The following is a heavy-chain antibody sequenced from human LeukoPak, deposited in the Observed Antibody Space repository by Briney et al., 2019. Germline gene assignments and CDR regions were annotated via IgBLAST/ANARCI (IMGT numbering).Heavy chain of an antibody. D-gene: IGHD2-15*01. CDR3: ARVDGSPDY. Sequence: GASVKVSCKTSGYTFTSLDINCVRHATGQGLEWMGWINPNSGNRGYAQQFQGRVTITRDTSIRTAYMELTNLRSEDTAVYYCARVDGSPDYWGQGTLVTVSS. J-gene: IGHJ4*02. CDR2: INPNSGNR. V-gene: IGHV1-8*03. CDR1: GYTFTSLD.